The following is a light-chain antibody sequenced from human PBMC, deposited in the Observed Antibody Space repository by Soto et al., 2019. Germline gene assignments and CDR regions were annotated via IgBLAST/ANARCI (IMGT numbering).Light chain of an antibody. CDR3: QQRARWPST. V-gene: IGKV3-20*01. Sequence: EIVLTQSPGTLSLSPGERATLSCRASQSVSSSFLAWYQQKPGQTPRLLIYGASNRATGVAARFSGSGSATDFTLTISSLEPDDFAVYYCQQRARWPSTFGPGTKVEI. J-gene: IGKJ2*02. CDR2: GAS. CDR1: QSVSSSF.